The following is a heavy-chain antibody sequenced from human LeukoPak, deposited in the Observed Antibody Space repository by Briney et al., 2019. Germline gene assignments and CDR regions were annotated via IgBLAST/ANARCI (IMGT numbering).Heavy chain of an antibody. CDR3: ARAGPDYYYYYGMGV. CDR2: IYYSGST. Sequence: SETLSLTCTVSGGSISSSSYYWGWIRQPPGKGLEWIGSIYYSGSTYYNPSLKSRVTISVDRSKNQFSLKLSSVTAADTAVYYCARAGPDYYYYYGMGVWGQGTTVTVSS. V-gene: IGHV4-39*07. J-gene: IGHJ6*02. CDR1: GGSISSSSYY. D-gene: IGHD3-10*01.